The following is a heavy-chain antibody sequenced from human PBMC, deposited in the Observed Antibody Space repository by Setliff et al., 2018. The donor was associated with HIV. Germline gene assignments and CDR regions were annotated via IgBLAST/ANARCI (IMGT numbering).Heavy chain of an antibody. CDR3: ARASGGNSVENGFDI. Sequence: SVKVSCKASGGTFSSYAISWVRQAPGQGLEWMGGIIPIFGTANYAQKFQGRVTITADESTSTAYMELSSLRSEDTAVYYCARASGGNSVENGFDIWGQGTMVTVSS. CDR1: GGTFSSYA. J-gene: IGHJ3*02. CDR2: IIPIFGTA. D-gene: IGHD1-26*01. V-gene: IGHV1-69*13.